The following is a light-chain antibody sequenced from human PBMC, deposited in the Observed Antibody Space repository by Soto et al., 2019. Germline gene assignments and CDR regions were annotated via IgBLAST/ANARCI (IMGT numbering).Light chain of an antibody. CDR3: QQYGSSLIT. CDR1: QSVSSSY. CDR2: GAS. V-gene: IGKV3-20*01. Sequence: DTVLAQASGTPHCSPVKRPSLYCXXSQSVSSSYLAWYQQKPGQAPRLLIYGASSRATGIPDRFSGSGSGTDFTLTISRLEPEGFAVYYCQQYGSSLITFGQGTRLENK. J-gene: IGKJ5*01.